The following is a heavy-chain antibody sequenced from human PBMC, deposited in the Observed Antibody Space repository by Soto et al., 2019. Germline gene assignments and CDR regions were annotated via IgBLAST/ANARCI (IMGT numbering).Heavy chain of an antibody. J-gene: IGHJ4*02. V-gene: IGHV4-31*03. CDR1: GGSISSGGYY. CDR2: IYYSGST. CDR3: ARLGSSWTNFDY. Sequence: SETLSLTCTVSGGSISSGGYYWSWIRQHPGKGLEWIGYIYYSGSTYYNPSLKSRVTISVDTSKNQFSLKLSSVTAADTAVYYCARLGSSWTNFDYWGQGTLVTVSS. D-gene: IGHD6-13*01.